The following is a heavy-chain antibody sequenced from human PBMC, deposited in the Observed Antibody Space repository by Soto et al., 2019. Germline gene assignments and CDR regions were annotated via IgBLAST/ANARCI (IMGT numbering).Heavy chain of an antibody. J-gene: IGHJ4*02. CDR2: ISGSGGST. CDR1: GFTFSTYA. D-gene: IGHD6-6*01. Sequence: EVQLLESGGGLVQPGGSLRLSCAASGFTFSTYAMSWVRQAPAKGLEWVSAISGSGGSTYYADSVKGRFTISRDKSKKTLYLQMNSLRAEDTAVYYCAKNWDTTSSSSSHWGQGTLVTVSS. V-gene: IGHV3-23*01. CDR3: AKNWDTTSSSSSH.